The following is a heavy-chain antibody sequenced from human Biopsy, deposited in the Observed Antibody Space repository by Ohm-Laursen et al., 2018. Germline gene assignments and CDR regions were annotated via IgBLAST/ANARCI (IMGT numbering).Heavy chain of an antibody. Sequence: SLRLSCPASGFTFSTYEMSWVRQAPGKGLEWVSYMSRSGDTIYYADSVKGRFTISRDNAKNSLYLQRNSLRADDTAVYYCARGANPFHYWGRGTLVTVSS. CDR2: MSRSGDTI. V-gene: IGHV3-48*03. D-gene: IGHD4/OR15-4a*01. J-gene: IGHJ4*02. CDR1: GFTFSTYE. CDR3: ARGANPFHY.